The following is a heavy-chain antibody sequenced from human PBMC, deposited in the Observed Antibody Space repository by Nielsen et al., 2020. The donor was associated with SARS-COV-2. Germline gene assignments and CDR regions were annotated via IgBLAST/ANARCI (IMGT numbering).Heavy chain of an antibody. CDR3: ARDPTEYSSPMYYYYYGMDV. CDR2: ISSSSSYT. Sequence: GESLKISCAASGFTFSNAWMSWVRQAPGKGLEWVSYISSSSSYTNYADSVKGRFTISRDNAKNSLYLQMNSLRDEDTAVYYCARDPTEYSSPMYYYYYGMDVWGQGTTVTVSS. V-gene: IGHV3-11*06. CDR1: GFTFSNAW. J-gene: IGHJ6*02. D-gene: IGHD6-6*01.